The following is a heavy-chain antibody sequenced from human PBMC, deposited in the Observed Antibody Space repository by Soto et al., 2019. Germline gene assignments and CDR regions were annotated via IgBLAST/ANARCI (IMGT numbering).Heavy chain of an antibody. CDR2: IYYSGST. Sequence: PSETLSLTCTVSGGSISSSSYYWSWIRQPPGKGLEWIGYIYYSGSTNYNPSLKSRVTIPVDTSKNQFSLKLSSVTAADTAVYYCAGYDYGDPKLTGMDVWGQGTTVTVSS. CDR3: AGYDYGDPKLTGMDV. V-gene: IGHV4-61*01. CDR1: GGSISSSSYY. J-gene: IGHJ6*02. D-gene: IGHD4-17*01.